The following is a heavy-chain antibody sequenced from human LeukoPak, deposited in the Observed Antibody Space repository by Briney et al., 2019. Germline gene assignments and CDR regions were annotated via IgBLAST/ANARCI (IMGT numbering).Heavy chain of an antibody. D-gene: IGHD3-9*01. CDR3: VKDQTAYDILTGYYPRGFDY. J-gene: IGHJ4*02. V-gene: IGHV3-21*01. CDR2: ISSSSYI. Sequence: GGSLRLSCAASGFTFSSYSMNWVRQAPGKWLDWVSSISSSSYIYYADSVKGRFTISRDNAKNSLYLQMNSLRAEDTAVYYFVKDQTAYDILTGYYPRGFDYWGQGTLVTVSS. CDR1: GFTFSSYS.